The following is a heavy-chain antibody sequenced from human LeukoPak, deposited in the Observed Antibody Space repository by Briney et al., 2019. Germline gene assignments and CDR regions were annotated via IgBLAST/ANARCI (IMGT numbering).Heavy chain of an antibody. CDR2: ISGSGSAT. D-gene: IGHD6-19*01. V-gene: IGHV3-23*01. CDR3: AKFRPDDITVAATGYFDS. J-gene: IGHJ4*02. CDR1: GFTFSSDA. Sequence: PGASLRLSRAASGFTFSSDAMSWVRQAPGKGLNWVSTISGSGSATYYADSAKGRFTISRDNSKNTLYLQMNSLRAEDTAVYYCAKFRPDDITVAATGYFDSWGQGTLVTVSS.